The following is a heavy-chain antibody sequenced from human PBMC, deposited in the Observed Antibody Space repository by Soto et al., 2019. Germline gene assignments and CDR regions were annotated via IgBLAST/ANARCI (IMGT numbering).Heavy chain of an antibody. Sequence: QVQLVESGGGVVQPGRSLRLSCATAGFTFSNYGMNWVRQAPGKGLEWVAVIWYDGGNKFYADSVKGRFTISRDNSKNTVSLQMDGLIAEDTAVYYCARDAVMGATKGGNYWFDSWGQGTLVTVSS. CDR1: GFTFSNYG. J-gene: IGHJ5*01. CDR2: IWYDGGNK. V-gene: IGHV3-33*01. D-gene: IGHD1-26*01. CDR3: ARDAVMGATKGGNYWFDS.